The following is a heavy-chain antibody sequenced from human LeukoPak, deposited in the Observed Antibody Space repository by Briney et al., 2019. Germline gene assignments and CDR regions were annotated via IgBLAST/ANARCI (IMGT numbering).Heavy chain of an antibody. CDR3: ARDRGDPMGDYYYGVDV. CDR2: ISSSSGYI. Sequence: AGGSLRLSCAASGFTFSRYSMNWVRQAPGKGLEWVSFISSSSGYIYYADSVEGRFTISRDDAKNSLYPQMNSLRAEDTAVYYCARDRGDPMGDYYYGVDVWGQGTTVTVSS. J-gene: IGHJ6*02. CDR1: GFTFSRYS. V-gene: IGHV3-21*01. D-gene: IGHD1-26*01.